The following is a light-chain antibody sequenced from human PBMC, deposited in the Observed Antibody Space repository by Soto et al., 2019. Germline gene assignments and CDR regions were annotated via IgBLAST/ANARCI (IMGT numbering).Light chain of an antibody. CDR2: DTS. J-gene: IGKJ1*01. V-gene: IGKV3-20*01. CDR3: QQYGSSPGT. CDR1: QSVRDNY. Sequence: EIVLTQSPGTVSLSPGERATLSCRASQSVRDNYLAWYQQKPGQAPSLLIFDTSRRATGIPDRFTGSGSGTDFALTISGVEPQDIAVYFCQQYGSSPGTFGQGTKVDIK.